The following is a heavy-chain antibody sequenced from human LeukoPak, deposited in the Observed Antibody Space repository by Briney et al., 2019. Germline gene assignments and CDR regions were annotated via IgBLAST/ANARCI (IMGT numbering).Heavy chain of an antibody. D-gene: IGHD1-26*01. Sequence: PSETLSLTYSVSGDSISSHYWSWIRQPPGKRLEWIGHVFFTGSTTYNPTLEGRVTISMDTSGRQFSLDLTSVTAADTAVYYCARGEWELLGSQHWGQGTLVTVSS. J-gene: IGHJ1*01. CDR3: ARGEWELLGSQH. V-gene: IGHV4-59*11. CDR1: GDSISSHY. CDR2: VFFTGST.